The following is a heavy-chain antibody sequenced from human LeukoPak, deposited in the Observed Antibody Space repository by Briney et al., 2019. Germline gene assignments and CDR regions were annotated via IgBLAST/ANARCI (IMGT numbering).Heavy chain of an antibody. D-gene: IGHD3-16*01. CDR3: ARDFTAGGFLPIYYMDV. J-gene: IGHJ6*03. CDR1: GFTFTGYY. Sequence: ASVKVSCKASGFTFTGYYMHWVRQAPGQGLEWMGWINPNSGGTNYAQKFQGRVTMTRDTSISTAYMELSRLRSDDTAVYYCARDFTAGGFLPIYYMDVWGKGTTVTISS. CDR2: INPNSGGT. V-gene: IGHV1-2*02.